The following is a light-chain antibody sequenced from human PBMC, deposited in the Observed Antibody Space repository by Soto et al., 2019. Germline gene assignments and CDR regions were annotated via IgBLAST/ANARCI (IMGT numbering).Light chain of an antibody. Sequence: EIVLTQSPGTLSLSPGERATLSCRASQSVTSSYLAWWQQKPGQAPRLLIYGASSRATGIPDRFSGSGSGTDFTLTISRLEPEDFAVYYCQQYNNWPRTFGQGTKVDI. CDR1: QSVTSSY. V-gene: IGKV3-20*01. J-gene: IGKJ1*01. CDR3: QQYNNWPRT. CDR2: GAS.